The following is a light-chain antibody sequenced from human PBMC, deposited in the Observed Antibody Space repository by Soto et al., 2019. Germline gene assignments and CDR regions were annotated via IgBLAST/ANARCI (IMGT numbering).Light chain of an antibody. J-gene: IGKJ4*01. CDR2: WAS. CDR1: RSVLYKSNNKNH. CDR3: QQYFDVPFT. V-gene: IGKV4-1*01. Sequence: DIVMTQSPDSLAVSLGERATMNCKCSRSVLYKSNNKNHLAWYQQKPGQPPQLIIYWASTRESGVPERFSGSGSGTDFTLTISSLEAEDVAFYWCQQYFDVPFTFCGGTKLEI.